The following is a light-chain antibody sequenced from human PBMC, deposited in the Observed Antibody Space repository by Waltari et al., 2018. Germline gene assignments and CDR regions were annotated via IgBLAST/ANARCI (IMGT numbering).Light chain of an antibody. CDR3: QSYDSSTLWV. CDR1: SGSIASNY. V-gene: IGLV6-57*02. Sequence: NFMLTQPHSVSESPGKTLTISCPGSSGSIASNYVQWSQQRPGSAPTTVIYEDNQRPPGVPDRFSGSIDSSSNSASLTISGLKTEDEADYYCQSYDSSTLWVFGGGTKLTVL. CDR2: EDN. J-gene: IGLJ3*02.